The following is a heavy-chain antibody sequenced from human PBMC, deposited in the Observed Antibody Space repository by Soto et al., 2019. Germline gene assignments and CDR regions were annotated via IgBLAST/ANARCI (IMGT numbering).Heavy chain of an antibody. Sequence: EVQLVESGGGLVQPGGSLRLSCAASGFTFSSYSMNWVRQAPGKGLEWVSYISSSSSTIYYADSVKGRFTISRDNAKNSLYLQMNSLGAEDTAVYYCARPDRRVPGGGNDAFDIWGQGTMVTVSS. D-gene: IGHD3-16*01. CDR1: GFTFSSYS. CDR3: ARPDRRVPGGGNDAFDI. J-gene: IGHJ3*02. V-gene: IGHV3-48*01. CDR2: ISSSSSTI.